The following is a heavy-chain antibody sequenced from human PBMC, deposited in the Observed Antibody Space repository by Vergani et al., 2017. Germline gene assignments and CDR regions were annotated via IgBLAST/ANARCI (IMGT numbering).Heavy chain of an antibody. CDR3: ARKSCGTPGCQIGYFRE. CDR2: ISYDGTQK. Sequence: QVHLVESGGGVVQPGRSLRLSCVVSGFTSSYYGMHWVRQAPGMGLEWVAVISYDGTQKYYADSVKGRFTISIDNSKSTLYLKMNSLRTEDTAVYYCARKSCGTPGCQIGYFREWGQGTLVTVSS. J-gene: IGHJ1*01. V-gene: IGHV3-30*03. D-gene: IGHD1-1*01. CDR1: GFTSSYYG.